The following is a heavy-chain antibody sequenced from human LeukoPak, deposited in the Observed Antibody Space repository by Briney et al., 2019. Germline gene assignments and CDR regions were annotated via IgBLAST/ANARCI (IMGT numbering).Heavy chain of an antibody. Sequence: SETLSLTCTVSGGSISSYYWSWIRQPPGKGLEWIGYIYYSGSTNYNPSLKSRVTISVDTSKNQFSLKLSSVTAADTAVYYCARSAYYYDSSGYCANDYWGQGTLVTVSS. CDR2: IYYSGST. V-gene: IGHV4-59*01. J-gene: IGHJ4*02. CDR3: ARSAYYYDSSGYCANDY. D-gene: IGHD3-22*01. CDR1: GGSISSYY.